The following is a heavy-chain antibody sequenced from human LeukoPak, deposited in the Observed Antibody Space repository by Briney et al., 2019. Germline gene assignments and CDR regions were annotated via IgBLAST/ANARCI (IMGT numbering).Heavy chain of an antibody. CDR3: ARPQFWSGFYHEVDC. J-gene: IGHJ4*02. V-gene: IGHV4-59*08. CDR1: GGSINSYY. Sequence: SETLSLTCTISGGSINSYYWSWIRQPPGKGLEWIGYIFYSGSTNYNPSLKSRVTLSVDTSKNQFSLKLTSVTAADTAVYYCARPQFWSGFYHEVDCWGQGTLITVSS. CDR2: IFYSGST. D-gene: IGHD3-3*01.